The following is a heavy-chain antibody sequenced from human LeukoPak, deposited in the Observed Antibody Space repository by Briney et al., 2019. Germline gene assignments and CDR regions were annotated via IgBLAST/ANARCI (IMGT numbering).Heavy chain of an antibody. V-gene: IGHV4-34*01. CDR1: GGSFSGYY. Sequence: SETLSLTCAVYGGSFSGYYWTWIRQPPGKGLERVGEIHYSGRINYNPSLKSRVTISADTSNNHFSLKMNSVTAADTAVYYCSRGTDAYKCGNSWGQGTLVTVSS. J-gene: IGHJ4*02. D-gene: IGHD5-24*01. CDR2: IHYSGRI. CDR3: SRGTDAYKCGNS.